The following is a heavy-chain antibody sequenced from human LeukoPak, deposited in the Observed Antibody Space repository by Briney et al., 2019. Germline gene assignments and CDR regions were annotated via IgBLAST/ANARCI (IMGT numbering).Heavy chain of an antibody. V-gene: IGHV3-23*01. CDR1: GFTFSSYA. CDR3: AKDLEGGSGWLFDY. D-gene: IGHD6-19*01. J-gene: IGHJ4*02. CDR2: ISGRGGST. Sequence: GGSLRLSCAASGFTFSSYAMSWVRQAPGKGLEWVSAISGRGGSTYYADSVKGRFTISRDNSKNTLYLQMNSLRAEDTAVYYCAKDLEGGSGWLFDYWGQGTLVTVSS.